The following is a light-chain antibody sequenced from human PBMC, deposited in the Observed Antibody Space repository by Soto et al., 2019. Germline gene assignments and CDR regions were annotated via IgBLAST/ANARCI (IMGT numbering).Light chain of an antibody. J-gene: IGKJ4*01. Sequence: EIVLTQSPGTLSLSPGERATLSCRASQSVRSNYLAWYQQKPGQAPRLLIYGAFSRATGIPDRFGGSASGTDFTLTVSRLEPEDFAVYYCQQYGTSPLTFGGGTKV. CDR1: QSVRSNY. V-gene: IGKV3-20*01. CDR2: GAF. CDR3: QQYGTSPLT.